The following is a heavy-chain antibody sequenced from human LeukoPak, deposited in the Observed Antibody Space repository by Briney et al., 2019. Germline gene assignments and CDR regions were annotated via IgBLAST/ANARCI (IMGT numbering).Heavy chain of an antibody. V-gene: IGHV3-21*01. Sequence: GGSLRLSCAASGFTFSSYTMNWVRQAPGKGLEWVSIISSGSSYIHYADSVKGRFTISRDNAKNSLYLQMNSLRAEDTAVYYCAELGITIIGGVWGKGTTVTISS. CDR3: AELGITIIGGV. CDR2: ISSGSSYI. CDR1: GFTFSSYT. D-gene: IGHD3-10*02. J-gene: IGHJ6*04.